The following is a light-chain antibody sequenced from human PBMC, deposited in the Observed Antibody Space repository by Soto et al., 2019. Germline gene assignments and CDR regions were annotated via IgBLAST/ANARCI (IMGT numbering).Light chain of an antibody. J-gene: IGLJ1*01. CDR3: CSYAGSSTFV. Sequence: QSVLTQPASVSGSPGQSITISCTGTSSGVGSYNFVSWYQHHPGKAPKLMIYEVSKRPSGVSTRFSGSKSGNTASLTISGLQAEVEGYYYCCSYAGSSTFVFGTGTKVTVL. V-gene: IGLV2-23*02. CDR2: EVS. CDR1: SSGVGSYNF.